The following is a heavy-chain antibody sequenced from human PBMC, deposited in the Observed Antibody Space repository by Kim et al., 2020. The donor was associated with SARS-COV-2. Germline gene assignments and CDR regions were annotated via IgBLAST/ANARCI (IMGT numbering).Heavy chain of an antibody. CDR2: ISYDGSNK. J-gene: IGHJ4*02. CDR1: GFTFSSYA. V-gene: IGHV3-30*04. Sequence: GGSLRLSCAASGFTFSSYAMHWVRQAPGKGLEWVAVISYDGSNKYYADSVKGRFTISRDNSKNTLYLQMNSLRAEDTAVYYCARVMVRGVIKGLFDYWGQGTLVTVSS. D-gene: IGHD3-10*01. CDR3: ARVMVRGVIKGLFDY.